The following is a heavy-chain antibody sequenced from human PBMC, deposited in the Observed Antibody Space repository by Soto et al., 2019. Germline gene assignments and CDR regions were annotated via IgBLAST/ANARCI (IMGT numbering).Heavy chain of an antibody. CDR3: ARACPVRGVIMLKVAYFDY. D-gene: IGHD3-10*01. J-gene: IGHJ4*02. CDR2: IYYSGST. CDR1: GGCMSIGEDD. Sequence: PSGSLEITSTVSGGCMSIGEDDWSWIRQPPGKGLEWSGYIYYSGSTYYNPSLKSRVTISVDTSKNQFSLKLSSVTAADTAVYYCARACPVRGVIMLKVAYFDYWGQGTLVPVSS. V-gene: IGHV4-30-4*02.